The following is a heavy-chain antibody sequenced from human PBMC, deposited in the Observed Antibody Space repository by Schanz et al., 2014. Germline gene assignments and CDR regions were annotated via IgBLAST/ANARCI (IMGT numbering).Heavy chain of an antibody. CDR3: AQDFGGCAAY. CDR1: GFTFRNYG. Sequence: EVQLLESGGGLGQPGGSLRLSCAASGFTFRNYGMSWVRQAPGQGLEWVSAISGSGGSTYYADSMKGRFTISSANSKNTLCLQMNSLRVDYTAVYHCAQDFGGCAAYWGQGTLVTVSS. V-gene: IGHV3-23*01. D-gene: IGHD2-15*01. J-gene: IGHJ4*02. CDR2: ISGSGGST.